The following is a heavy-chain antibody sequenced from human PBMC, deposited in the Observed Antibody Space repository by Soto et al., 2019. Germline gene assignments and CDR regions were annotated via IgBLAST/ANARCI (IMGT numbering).Heavy chain of an antibody. CDR2: IYYSGST. J-gene: IGHJ4*02. D-gene: IGHD5-12*01. V-gene: IGHV4-39*07. CDR3: ARANRYSEY. CDR1: GGSISSSSYY. Sequence: SETLSLTCTVSGGSISSSSYYWGWIRQPPGKGLEWIGSIYYSGSTYYNPSLKSRVTMSVDTSKNQFSLKLSSVTAADTAIYYCARANRYSEYWGQGTLVTVSS.